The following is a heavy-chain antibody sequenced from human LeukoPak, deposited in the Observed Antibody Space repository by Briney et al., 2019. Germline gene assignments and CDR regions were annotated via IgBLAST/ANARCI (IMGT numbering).Heavy chain of an antibody. CDR1: GGSISNYY. D-gene: IGHD3-22*01. Sequence: SETLSLTCTVSGGSISNYYWSWVRQPPGKGLEWIGYIYYSGSTSYNPSLKSRVTISVDTSKNQFSLKLSSVTAADTAVYYCVRDHYYNSSGYTFRHWGQGTLVTVSS. CDR3: VRDHYYNSSGYTFRH. CDR2: IYYSGST. V-gene: IGHV4-59*01. J-gene: IGHJ1*01.